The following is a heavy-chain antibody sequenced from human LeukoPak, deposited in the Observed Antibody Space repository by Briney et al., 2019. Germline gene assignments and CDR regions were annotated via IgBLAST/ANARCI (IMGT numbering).Heavy chain of an antibody. D-gene: IGHD1-26*01. J-gene: IGHJ5*02. Sequence: SETLSLTCTVSGGSVTSGHYYWSWIRQPPGKGLECIGYFYYSGSTNCNPSLKSRATISVDKSKNQFSLKLSSVTAADTAVYYCARTPYSGSYLLLAWGQGTLVTVSS. CDR2: FYYSGST. V-gene: IGHV4-61*01. CDR3: ARTPYSGSYLLLA. CDR1: GGSVTSGHYY.